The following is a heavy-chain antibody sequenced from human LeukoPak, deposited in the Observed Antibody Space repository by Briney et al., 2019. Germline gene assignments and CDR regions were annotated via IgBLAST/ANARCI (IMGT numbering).Heavy chain of an antibody. Sequence: ASVKVSCKASGYTFTGYYMHWVRQAPGQGLEWMGWINPNSGGTNYAQKFQGRVTMTRDTSISTAYMELSRLRSDDTAVYYCARVLWFGESSTNYYMDVWGKGTTVTISS. CDR1: GYTFTGYY. V-gene: IGHV1-2*02. D-gene: IGHD3-10*01. CDR2: INPNSGGT. CDR3: ARVLWFGESSTNYYMDV. J-gene: IGHJ6*03.